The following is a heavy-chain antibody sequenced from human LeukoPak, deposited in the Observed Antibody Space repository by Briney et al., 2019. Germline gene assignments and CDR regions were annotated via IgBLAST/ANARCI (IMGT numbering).Heavy chain of an antibody. CDR1: GFTFSSYG. D-gene: IGHD4-17*01. CDR3: ARAPYTYYGDYFDY. Sequence: GGSPRLSCAASGFTFSSYGMHWVRQAPGKGLEWVAVIWYDGSNKYYADSVKGRFTISRDNSKNTLYLQMNSLRAEDTAVYYCARAPYTYYGDYFDYWGQGTLVTVSS. V-gene: IGHV3-33*01. J-gene: IGHJ4*02. CDR2: IWYDGSNK.